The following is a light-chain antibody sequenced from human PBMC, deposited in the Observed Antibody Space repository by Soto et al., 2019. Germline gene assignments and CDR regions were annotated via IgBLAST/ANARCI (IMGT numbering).Light chain of an antibody. CDR2: DST. Sequence: QSVLTQPPSVSGAPGQRVTISCTGSSSNIGAGFAVHWYQHLPGTAPKVLIYDSTNRPAGVPDRFSGSKSGTSASLTISGLQAEDEADYYCQTYDASLSGSVFGGGTKLTVL. CDR3: QTYDASLSGSV. V-gene: IGLV1-40*01. J-gene: IGLJ2*01. CDR1: SSNIGAGFA.